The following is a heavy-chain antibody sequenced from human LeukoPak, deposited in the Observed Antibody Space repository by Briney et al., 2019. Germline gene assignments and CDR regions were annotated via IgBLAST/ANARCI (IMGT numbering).Heavy chain of an antibody. V-gene: IGHV4-34*01. D-gene: IGHD1-20*01. CDR2: INHSGST. CDR3: ARARTLTVSDY. Sequence: PSETLSLTCAVYGGSFSGYYWSWIRQPPGKGLEWIGEINHSGSTNYNPSLKSRVTISVDTSKNQFSLKLSSVTAADTAVYYCARARTLTVSDYWGQGTLVTVSS. CDR1: GGSFSGYY. J-gene: IGHJ4*02.